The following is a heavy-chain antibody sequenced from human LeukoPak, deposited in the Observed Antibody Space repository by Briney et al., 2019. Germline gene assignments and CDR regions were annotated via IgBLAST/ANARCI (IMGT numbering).Heavy chain of an antibody. Sequence: TSETLSLTCTVSGGSISSYYWSWIRQPPGKGLEWIGYIYYSGSTNYNPSLKSRVAISVDTSKNQFSLKLSSVTAADTAVYYCAGGYIYGSTYYYMDVWGKGTTVTISS. D-gene: IGHD5-18*01. V-gene: IGHV4-59*01. CDR1: GGSISSYY. CDR3: AGGYIYGSTYYYMDV. CDR2: IYYSGST. J-gene: IGHJ6*03.